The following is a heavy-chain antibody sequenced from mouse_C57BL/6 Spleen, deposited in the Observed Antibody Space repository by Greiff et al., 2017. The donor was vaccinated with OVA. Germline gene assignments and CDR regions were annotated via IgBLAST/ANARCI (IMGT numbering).Heavy chain of an antibody. CDR1: GYTFTDYE. CDR3: TRPYGSRVYVYFGV. D-gene: IGHD1-1*01. V-gene: IGHV1-15*01. CDR2: IDPETGGT. Sequence: VQLQQSGAELVRPGASVTLSCKASGYTFTDYEMHWVKQTPVHGLEWIGAIDPETGGTASNQKFKGKAILTADKSSSTAYMELRSLTSEDSAVYDGTRPYGSRVYVYFGVWGTGTTVTVSS. J-gene: IGHJ1*03.